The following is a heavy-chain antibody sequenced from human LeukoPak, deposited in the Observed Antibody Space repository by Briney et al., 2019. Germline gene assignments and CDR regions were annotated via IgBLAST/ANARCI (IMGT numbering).Heavy chain of an antibody. D-gene: IGHD7-27*01. CDR1: GYTFTGYY. Sequence: GASVKVSCKASGYTFTGYYMHWVRQAPGQGLEWMGWINPNSGGTNYAQKFQGRVTMTRDTSISTAYMELSSLRSEDTAVYYCARDRDSRRGAPWGYYYYYYMDVWGKGTTVTVSS. CDR3: ARDRDSRRGAPWGYYYYYYMDV. V-gene: IGHV1-2*02. J-gene: IGHJ6*03. CDR2: INPNSGGT.